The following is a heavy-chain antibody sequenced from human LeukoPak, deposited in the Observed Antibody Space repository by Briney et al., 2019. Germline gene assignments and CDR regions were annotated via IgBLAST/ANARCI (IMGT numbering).Heavy chain of an antibody. CDR3: ARPRYGSGIAPYYYYMDV. J-gene: IGHJ6*03. D-gene: IGHD3-10*01. Sequence: GASVKVSCKASGYTFTSYDINWVRQAPGQGLEWMGGIIPIFGTANYAQKFQGRVTITADESTSTAYMELSSLRSEDTAVYYCARPRYGSGIAPYYYYMDVWGKGTTVTISS. CDR1: GYTFTSYD. V-gene: IGHV1-69*13. CDR2: IIPIFGTA.